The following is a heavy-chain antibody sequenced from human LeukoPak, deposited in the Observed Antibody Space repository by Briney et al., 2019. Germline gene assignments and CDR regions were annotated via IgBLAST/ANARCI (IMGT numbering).Heavy chain of an antibody. D-gene: IGHD1-7*01. V-gene: IGHV5-51*01. J-gene: IGHJ4*02. Sequence: GESLQISCQGSGYRFTSYWIGWVRQMPGKGLEWMGIIYPVDSDARYSPSFQGQVTISADKSISTAYLQWSSLKASDTAMYYCARLLTGTRFDYWGQGTLVTVSS. CDR2: IYPVDSDA. CDR3: ARLLTGTRFDY. CDR1: GYRFTSYW.